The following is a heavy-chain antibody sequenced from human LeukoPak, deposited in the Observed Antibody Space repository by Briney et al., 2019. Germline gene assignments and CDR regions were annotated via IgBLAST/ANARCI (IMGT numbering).Heavy chain of an antibody. J-gene: IGHJ4*02. V-gene: IGHV3-33*01. D-gene: IGHD3-22*01. CDR2: IWYDGSNK. CDR3: ARSIHYYYDSSGYSKFDY. Sequence: PGGSLRLSCAASGFSFRSYGMHWVRQAPGKGLEWVAVIWYDGSNKYYADSVKGRFTISRDNSKNTLYLQMNSLRAEDTAVYYCARSIHYYYDSSGYSKFDYWGQGTLVTVSS. CDR1: GFSFRSYG.